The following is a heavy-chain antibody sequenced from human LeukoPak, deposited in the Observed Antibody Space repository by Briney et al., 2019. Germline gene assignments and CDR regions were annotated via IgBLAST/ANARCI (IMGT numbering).Heavy chain of an antibody. CDR2: IYYSGST. Sequence: PSETLSLTCTVSGVSVSSGSYYWSWIRQPPGKGLEWIGSIYYSGSTYYNPSLKSRVTISVDTSKNQFSLKLSSVTAADTAVYYCARRLYYDFWSGYYYYYYGMDVWGQGTTVTVSS. CDR1: GVSVSSGSYY. J-gene: IGHJ6*02. V-gene: IGHV4-39*01. D-gene: IGHD3-3*01. CDR3: ARRLYYDFWSGYYYYYYGMDV.